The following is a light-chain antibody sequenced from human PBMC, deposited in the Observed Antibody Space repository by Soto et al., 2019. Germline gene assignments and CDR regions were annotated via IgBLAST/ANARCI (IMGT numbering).Light chain of an antibody. Sequence: EIVLTQSPGTLSLSPGERATLSCRASQRVSSGYLAGYQQKPGQAPRLLIYGASSRATGIPDRFSGSGSGTDFTLTISRLEPEDFAVYYCQHYGSLVLTFGGGTKVEIK. CDR2: GAS. J-gene: IGKJ4*01. CDR3: QHYGSLVLT. V-gene: IGKV3-20*01. CDR1: QRVSSGY.